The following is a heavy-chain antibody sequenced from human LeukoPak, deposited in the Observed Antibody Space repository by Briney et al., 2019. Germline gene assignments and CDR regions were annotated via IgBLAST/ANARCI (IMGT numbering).Heavy chain of an antibody. CDR3: AKSNAWDWFAP. D-gene: IGHD4-11*01. Sequence: SETLSLTCAVSGGSITSSNWWSWVRQPPGKGLEWIGEIYYTENTNYNPSLKSRVTISVDKSNNQFSLNLSSVTAADTGVYYCAKSNAWDWFAPWGQGTLVTVSS. CDR1: GGSITSSNW. CDR2: IYYTENT. V-gene: IGHV4-4*02. J-gene: IGHJ5*02.